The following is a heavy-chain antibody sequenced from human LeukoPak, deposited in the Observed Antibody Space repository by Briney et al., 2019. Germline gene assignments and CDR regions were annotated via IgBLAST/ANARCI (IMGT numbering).Heavy chain of an antibody. J-gene: IGHJ4*02. CDR2: ISAYNGNT. Sequence: ASVKVSCKASGYTFTSYGISWVRQAPGQGLEWMGWISAYNGNTNYAQKLQGRVTMTTDTSTSTAYMELRSLRPDDTAVYYCARGRTGVDTAMADAFDYWGQGTLVTVSS. V-gene: IGHV1-18*04. CDR3: ARGRTGVDTAMADAFDY. D-gene: IGHD5-18*01. CDR1: GYTFTSYG.